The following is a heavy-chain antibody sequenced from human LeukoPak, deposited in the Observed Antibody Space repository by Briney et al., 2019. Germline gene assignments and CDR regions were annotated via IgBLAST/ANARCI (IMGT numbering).Heavy chain of an antibody. CDR2: IYNSGST. CDR3: AGRSRSGWYYDY. J-gene: IGHJ4*02. Sequence: PSETLSLTCTVPGGSISSYYWSWIRQPPGKGLEWIGYIYNSGSTNYNPSLKSRVMISVDTPKNQFSPKLSTVTAADTAVYFCAGRSRSGWYYDYWGQGTLVTVSS. CDR1: GGSISSYY. V-gene: IGHV4-59*01. D-gene: IGHD6-19*01.